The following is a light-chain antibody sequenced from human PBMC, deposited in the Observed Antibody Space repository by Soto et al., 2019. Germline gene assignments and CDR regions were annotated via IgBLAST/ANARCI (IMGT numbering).Light chain of an antibody. CDR3: CSYTGGRTHYV. CDR1: SSDVGGHNY. Sequence: QSALTQPASVSGSPGQSITISCTGTSSDVGGHNYVSWYQQHPGKAPKLMIYEVNNRPSGVSDRFSGSKSGNTASLTISGLQAEDEADYYCCSYTGGRTHYVFGLGTKLTVL. CDR2: EVN. J-gene: IGLJ1*01. V-gene: IGLV2-14*01.